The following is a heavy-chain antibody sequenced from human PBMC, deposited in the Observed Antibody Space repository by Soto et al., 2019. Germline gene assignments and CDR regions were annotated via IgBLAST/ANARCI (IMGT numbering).Heavy chain of an antibody. J-gene: IGHJ4*02. D-gene: IGHD3-22*01. CDR1: GGSISSYY. CDR3: ERGSSGYHDY. V-gene: IGHV4-59*01. Sequence: PSETLSLTCTVSGGSISSYYWSWIRQPPGKGLEWIGYIYYSGSTNYNPSLKSRVTISVDTSKNQFSLKLSSVTAADTAVYYCERGSSGYHDYWGQGTLVTVSS. CDR2: IYYSGST.